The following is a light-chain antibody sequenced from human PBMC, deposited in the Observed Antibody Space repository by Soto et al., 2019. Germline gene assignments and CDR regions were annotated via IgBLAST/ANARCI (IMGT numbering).Light chain of an antibody. CDR3: YQYDISPPVT. Sequence: EIVLTQSPGTLSLSPGERATLSCRASQSVSSSYLAWYQQKPGQAPRLLIYGASSRATGIPDRFSGSGSGTDFTLTISRLEPEDFAMYYCYQYDISPPVTFGQGTRLEIK. V-gene: IGKV3-20*01. J-gene: IGKJ5*01. CDR1: QSVSSSY. CDR2: GAS.